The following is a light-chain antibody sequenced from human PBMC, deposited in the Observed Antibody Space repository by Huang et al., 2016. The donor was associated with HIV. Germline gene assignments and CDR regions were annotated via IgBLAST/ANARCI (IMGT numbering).Light chain of an antibody. J-gene: IGKJ3*01. CDR2: EAS. Sequence: DIQMTQSPSTLSAAIGDRVTITCRASQSVSTRLAWYQQKPGKAPRLLIQEASSLESGVPPRFSGSGSGTEFTLTISSLQPDDSATYSCQQYNTFTFGPGTKVDI. V-gene: IGKV1-5*03. CDR1: QSVSTR. CDR3: QQYNTFT.